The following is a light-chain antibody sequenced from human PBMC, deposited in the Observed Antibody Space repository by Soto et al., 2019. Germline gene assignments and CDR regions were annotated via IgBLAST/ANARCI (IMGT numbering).Light chain of an antibody. CDR2: DAS. Sequence: EIVLTQSPATLSLSPGDRATLSCRASQTVSTYLGWYQQKPGQAPRLLIYDASKRATGIPARFSGSGSGTDCSLTISSLEPEDFAIYYCQQRSNWPLTFGGGTKVEIE. CDR3: QQRSNWPLT. J-gene: IGKJ4*01. CDR1: QTVSTY. V-gene: IGKV3-11*01.